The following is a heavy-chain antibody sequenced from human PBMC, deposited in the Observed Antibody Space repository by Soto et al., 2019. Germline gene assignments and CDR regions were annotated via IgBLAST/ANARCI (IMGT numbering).Heavy chain of an antibody. CDR1: GYTLSSFG. CDR2: LNAGNGNA. V-gene: IGHV1-3*01. CDR3: VRTRQRWLVGAS. Sequence: QAQLVQSWAEVKKPGASVKVSCKASGYTLSSFGIHGVRQAPGQRLEWMGGLNAGNGNAKYSQKLQGRVTFSRDTYANTAYMELTSLTSEDTAVYYCVRTRQRWLVGASWGQGSLVTVSS. J-gene: IGHJ5*02. D-gene: IGHD6-19*01.